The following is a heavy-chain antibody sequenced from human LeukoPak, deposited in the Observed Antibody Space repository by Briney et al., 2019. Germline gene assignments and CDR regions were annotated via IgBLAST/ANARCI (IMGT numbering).Heavy chain of an antibody. Sequence: SETLSLTCTVSGGSVSSGSYYWSWIRQPPGKGLEWIGYIYHSGSANYNPSLKSRVTISVDTSKNQFSLKLSSVTAADTAVYYCARVGLGELDFDYWGQGTLVTVSS. V-gene: IGHV4-61*01. J-gene: IGHJ4*02. CDR3: ARVGLGELDFDY. CDR1: GGSVSSGSYY. CDR2: IYHSGSA. D-gene: IGHD3-10*01.